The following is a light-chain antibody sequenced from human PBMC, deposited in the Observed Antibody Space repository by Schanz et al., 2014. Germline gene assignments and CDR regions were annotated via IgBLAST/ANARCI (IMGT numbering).Light chain of an antibody. V-gene: IGKV1-9*01. Sequence: IQLTQSPSSLSASVGDRVTITCRASQGISSHLAWYQQKPGKAPKLLIYGASTLQIGVPSRFSGSGSGTDFTLAISSLQPEDFANYYCQQVNGYVGTFVQGTKAEIK. CDR1: QGISSH. CDR2: GAS. J-gene: IGKJ1*01. CDR3: QQVNGYVGT.